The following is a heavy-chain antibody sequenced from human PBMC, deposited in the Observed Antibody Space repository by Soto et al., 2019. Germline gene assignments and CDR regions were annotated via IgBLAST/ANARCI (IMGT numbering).Heavy chain of an antibody. CDR2: IYYSGST. V-gene: IGHV4-31*03. CDR1: GGSISSGGYY. Sequence: TVSLTCTVSGGSISSGGYYWSWIRQHPGKGLEWIGYIYYSGSTYHNPSLKSRVTISVDTSKNQFSLKLSSVTAADTAVYYCARDRITMVRGVISYYYVMDVWGQGTTVTVSS. CDR3: ARDRITMVRGVISYYYVMDV. D-gene: IGHD3-10*01. J-gene: IGHJ6*02.